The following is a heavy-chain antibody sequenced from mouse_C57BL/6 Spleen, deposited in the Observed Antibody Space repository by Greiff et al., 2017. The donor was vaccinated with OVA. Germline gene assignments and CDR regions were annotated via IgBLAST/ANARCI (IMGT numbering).Heavy chain of an antibody. V-gene: IGHV1-42*01. CDR2: INPSTGGT. CDR1: GYSFTGYY. CDR3: ARFDGNFSWFAY. J-gene: IGHJ3*01. Sequence: EVMLVESGPELVKPGASVKISCKASGYSFTGYYMNWVKQSPEKSLEWIGEINPSTGGTTYNQKFKAKATLTVDKSSSTAYMQLKSLTSEDSAVYYCARFDGNFSWFAYWGQGTLVTVSA. D-gene: IGHD2-1*01.